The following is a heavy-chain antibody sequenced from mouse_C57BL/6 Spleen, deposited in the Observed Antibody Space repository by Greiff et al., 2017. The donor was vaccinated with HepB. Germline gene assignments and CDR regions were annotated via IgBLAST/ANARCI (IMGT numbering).Heavy chain of an antibody. D-gene: IGHD2-4*01. Sequence: EVQVVESGEGLVKPGGSLKLSCAASGFTFSSYAMSWVRQTPEKRLEWVAYISSGGDYIYYADTVKGRFTISRDNARNTLYLQMSSLKSEDTAMYYCTRVDDYGGYAMDYWGQGTSVTVSS. J-gene: IGHJ4*01. CDR1: GFTFSSYA. CDR3: TRVDDYGGYAMDY. CDR2: ISSGGDYI. V-gene: IGHV5-9-1*02.